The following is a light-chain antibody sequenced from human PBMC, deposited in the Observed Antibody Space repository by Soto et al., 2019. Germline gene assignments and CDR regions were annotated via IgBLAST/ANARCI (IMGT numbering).Light chain of an antibody. CDR2: LGS. J-gene: IGKJ1*01. Sequence: DIVMTQSPLSLPVTPGEPASISCRSSQSLLHSNGYNYLDWYLQKPGQSPQLLIYLGSNRASGVPDRFSGSGSGTDFTLKISRVDADDVGVYYCMQALQTWTFGKGTQVEIK. CDR3: MQALQTWT. V-gene: IGKV2-28*01. CDR1: QSLLHSNGYNY.